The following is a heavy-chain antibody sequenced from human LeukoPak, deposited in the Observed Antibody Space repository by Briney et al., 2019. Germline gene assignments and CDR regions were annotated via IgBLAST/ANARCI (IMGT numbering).Heavy chain of an antibody. CDR3: TKGDSGWYPIDS. D-gene: IGHD6-19*01. V-gene: IGHV3-23*01. Sequence: HPGGSLRLSCAASGFSLSNNAMSWVRQAPGKGLEWVSTISESDKATYYADSVKGRFTISGDISKNTLFLQMNSLRVEDTAVYYCTKGDSGWYPIDSWGQGALVTVSS. CDR2: ISESDKAT. CDR1: GFSLSNNA. J-gene: IGHJ4*02.